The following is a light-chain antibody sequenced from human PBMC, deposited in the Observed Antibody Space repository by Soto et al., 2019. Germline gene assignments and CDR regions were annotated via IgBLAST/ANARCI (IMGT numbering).Light chain of an antibody. V-gene: IGLV7-46*01. CDR3: LLSYSGARSYV. Sequence: QAVVTQGPSLTVSPGGTVTLTCGSSTGAVTSGHYPYWFQQKPGQAPRTLIYDTSNKHSWTPARFSGSLLGGKAALTLSGAQPEDEAEYYCLLSYSGARSYVFGTGTKVTVL. CDR1: TGAVTSGHY. J-gene: IGLJ1*01. CDR2: DTS.